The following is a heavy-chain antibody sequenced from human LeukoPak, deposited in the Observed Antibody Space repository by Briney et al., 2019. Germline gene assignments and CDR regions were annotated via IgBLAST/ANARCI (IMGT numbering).Heavy chain of an antibody. CDR2: IIPIFGTA. Sequence: ASVKVSCKASGGTFSSYAISWVRQAPGQGLEWMGGIIPIFGTANYAQKFQGRVTITTDESTSTAYMELSSLRSEDTAVYYCASSAAIRVISLDYWGQGTLVTVSS. CDR3: ASSAAIRVISLDY. V-gene: IGHV1-69*05. J-gene: IGHJ4*02. CDR1: GGTFSSYA. D-gene: IGHD2-2*02.